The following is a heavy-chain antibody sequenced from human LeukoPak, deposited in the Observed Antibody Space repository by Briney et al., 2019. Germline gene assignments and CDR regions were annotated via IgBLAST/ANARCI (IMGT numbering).Heavy chain of an antibody. V-gene: IGHV3-7*04. CDR2: IKEDGSDK. CDR3: ARELNWDADY. D-gene: IGHD1-1*01. CDR1: GFTFSSYE. Sequence: GGSLRLSCAASGFTFSSYEMNWFRQAPGKGLEWVANIKEDGSDKYYVDSVRGRFTISRDNAKNSLFLQMNSLRAEDTAVYYCARELNWDADYWGQGTLVTVSS. J-gene: IGHJ4*02.